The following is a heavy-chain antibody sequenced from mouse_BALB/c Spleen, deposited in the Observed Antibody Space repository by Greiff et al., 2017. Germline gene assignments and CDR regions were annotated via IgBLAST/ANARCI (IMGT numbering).Heavy chain of an antibody. J-gene: IGHJ4*01. Sequence: VQLQQSGPGLVQPSQSLSITCTVSGFSLTSYGVHWVRQSPGKGLEWLGVIWSGGSTDYNAAFISRLSISKDNSKSQVFFKMNSLQANDTAIYYCARPNGNSFYYAMDYWGQGTSVTVSS. D-gene: IGHD2-1*01. CDR1: GFSLTSYG. V-gene: IGHV2-2*02. CDR2: IWSGGST. CDR3: ARPNGNSFYYAMDY.